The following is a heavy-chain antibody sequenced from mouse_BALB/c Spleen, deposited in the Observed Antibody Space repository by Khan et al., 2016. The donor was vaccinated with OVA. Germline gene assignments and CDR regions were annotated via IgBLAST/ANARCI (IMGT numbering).Heavy chain of an antibody. CDR3: TRLFGKIFDY. CDR1: GFTFSYYA. J-gene: IGHJ2*01. D-gene: IGHD2-1*01. CDR2: ISSGGAYT. V-gene: IGHV5-9-3*01. Sequence: EVELVESGGGLVKPGGPLKLSCAAAGFTFSYYAMSWVRQTPEKRLDWVATISSGGAYTYYPDSVKGRFIISRDDAKNTLYLQISSLRSDDTAKYYCTRLFGKIFDYWGQGTTLTVSS.